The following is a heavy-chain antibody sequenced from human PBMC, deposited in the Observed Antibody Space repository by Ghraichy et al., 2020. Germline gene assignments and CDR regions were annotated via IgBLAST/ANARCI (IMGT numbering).Heavy chain of an antibody. CDR1: GFTVSSNY. D-gene: IGHD3-22*01. CDR2: IYSGGST. J-gene: IGHJ3*02. Sequence: GGSLRLSCAASGFTVSSNYMSWVRQAPGKGLEWVSVIYSGGSTYYADSVKGRFTISRDNSKNTLYLQMNSLRAEDTAVYYCARDVDDSSGPWESAFDIWGQGTMVTVSS. V-gene: IGHV3-53*01. CDR3: ARDVDDSSGPWESAFDI.